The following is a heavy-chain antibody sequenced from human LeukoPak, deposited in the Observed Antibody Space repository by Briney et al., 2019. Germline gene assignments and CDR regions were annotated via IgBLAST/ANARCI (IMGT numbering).Heavy chain of an antibody. CDR3: ARGLGYCSSTSCQYYGMDV. CDR1: GFSVSSKY. Sequence: GGSLRLSCAASGFSVSSKYMSWVRQAPGKGLEWVSSISSSSSYIYYADSVKGRFTISRDNAKNSLYLQMNSLRAEDTAVYYCARGLGYCSSTSCQYYGMDVWGQGTTVTVSS. D-gene: IGHD2-2*01. V-gene: IGHV3-21*01. J-gene: IGHJ6*02. CDR2: ISSSSSYI.